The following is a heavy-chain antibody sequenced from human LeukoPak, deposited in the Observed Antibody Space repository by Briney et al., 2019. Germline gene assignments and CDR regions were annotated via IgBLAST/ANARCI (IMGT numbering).Heavy chain of an antibody. CDR3: ARDAAPAGSGWYYYYYGMDV. J-gene: IGHJ6*02. Sequence: SETLSLTCTVSGGSISSTNYYWGWIREPPGKGLEWIGYIYYSGSTYYNPSLKSRVTISVDTSKNQFSLKLSSVTAADTAVYYCARDAAPAGSGWYYYYYGMDVWGQGTTVTVSS. D-gene: IGHD6-19*01. CDR2: IYYSGST. CDR1: GGSISSTNYY. V-gene: IGHV4-30-4*08.